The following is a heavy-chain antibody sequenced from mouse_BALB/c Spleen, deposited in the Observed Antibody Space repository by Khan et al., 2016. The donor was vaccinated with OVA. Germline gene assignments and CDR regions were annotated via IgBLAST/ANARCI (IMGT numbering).Heavy chain of an antibody. J-gene: IGHJ3*01. CDR2: IDPFSGDT. CDR3: TRHGYVAWFTY. V-gene: IGHV1S135*01. CDR1: GYSFTTYY. Sequence: VQLQQSGPELMKPGASGKISCKASGYSFTTYYIHWVKQSHGKSLEWIGYIDPFSGDTTYNQKFKGMATLTGDKSSSTAYIHISNLTSEDSAVYYCTRHGYVAWFTYWGQGTLVTVSA. D-gene: IGHD2-2*01.